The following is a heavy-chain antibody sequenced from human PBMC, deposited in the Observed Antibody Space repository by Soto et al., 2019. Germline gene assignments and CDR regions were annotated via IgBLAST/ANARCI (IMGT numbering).Heavy chain of an antibody. J-gene: IGHJ6*02. CDR1: GGTFSSYA. V-gene: IGHV1-69*01. Sequence: QGQLLQSGAEVKKPGSSVKVSCKAPGGTFSSYAISWVLQAPGQGLEWMGGIIPIFGTAKYAQKFQGGVTITADESTSTGYMERSTLTSKSTAVYYCARSQGGSSTLAVYYYYCYGMDIWGQESTVTVSS. D-gene: IGHD2-2*01. CDR2: IIPIFGTA. CDR3: ARSQGGSSTLAVYYYYCYGMDI.